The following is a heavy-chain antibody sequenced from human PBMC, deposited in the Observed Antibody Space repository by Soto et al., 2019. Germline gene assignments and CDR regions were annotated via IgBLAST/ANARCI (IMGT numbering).Heavy chain of an antibody. J-gene: IGHJ6*03. CDR3: ARKGLYDYYYYMDV. D-gene: IGHD3-22*01. Sequence: ASVKVSCKASGYTFTSYAMHWVRQAPGQRLEWMGWINAGNGNTKYSQKFQGRVTITRDTSASTAYMELSSLRSEDTAVYYCARKGLYDYYYYMDVWAKGNTVTVSS. CDR2: INAGNGNT. V-gene: IGHV1-3*01. CDR1: GYTFTSYA.